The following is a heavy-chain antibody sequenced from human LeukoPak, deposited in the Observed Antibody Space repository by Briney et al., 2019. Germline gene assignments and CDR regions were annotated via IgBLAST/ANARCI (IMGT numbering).Heavy chain of an antibody. V-gene: IGHV3-23*01. CDR1: GFTFSSYA. D-gene: IGHD1-26*01. CDR2: ISGSGGST. CDR3: ATTTAVAGVGPYYFDY. J-gene: IGHJ4*02. Sequence: GGSLRLSCAASGFTFSSYAMSWVRQAPGKGLEWVSAISGSGGSTYYADSVKGRFTISRDNSKNTLYLQMNSLRAEDTAVYYCATTTAVAGVGPYYFDYWGQGTLVTVSS.